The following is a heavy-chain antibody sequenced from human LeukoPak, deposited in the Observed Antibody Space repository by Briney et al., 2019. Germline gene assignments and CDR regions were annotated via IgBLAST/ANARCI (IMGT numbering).Heavy chain of an antibody. J-gene: IGHJ5*02. D-gene: IGHD6-13*01. V-gene: IGHV1-69*05. CDR1: GGTFSSYA. Sequence: ASVKVSCKXSGGTFSSYAISWVRQAPGQGLEWMGGIIPIFGTANYAQKFQGRVTITTDESTSTAYMELSSLRSEDTAVYYCARDFGSSSWPWGQGTLVTVSS. CDR3: ARDFGSSSWP. CDR2: IIPIFGTA.